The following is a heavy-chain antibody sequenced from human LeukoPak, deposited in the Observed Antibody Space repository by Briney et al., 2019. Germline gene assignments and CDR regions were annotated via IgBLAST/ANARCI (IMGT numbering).Heavy chain of an antibody. CDR1: GFTFSSYA. CDR3: ASRYYFDY. J-gene: IGHJ4*02. Sequence: AGSLRLSCAPSGFTFSSYAMQWVRQAPGTGLEWVAVISYDGSNKYYADSVKGRFTISRDNSKNTLYLQMNSLRAEDTAVYYCASRYYFDYWGQGTLVTVSS. V-gene: IGHV3-30-3*01. CDR2: ISYDGSNK.